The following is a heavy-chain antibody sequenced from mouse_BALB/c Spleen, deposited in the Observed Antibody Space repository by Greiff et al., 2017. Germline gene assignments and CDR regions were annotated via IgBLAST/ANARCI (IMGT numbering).Heavy chain of an antibody. V-gene: IGHV1-15*01. CDR2: IDPETGGT. CDR1: GYTFTDYE. D-gene: IGHD5-1*01. J-gene: IGHJ4*01. Sequence: QVQLKESGAELVRPGASVTLSCKASGYTFTDYEMHWVKQTPVHGLEWIGAIDPETGGTAYNQKFKGKATLTADKSSSTAYMELRSLTSEDSAVYYCTRSVPSYAMDYWGQGTSVTVSS. CDR3: TRSVPSYAMDY.